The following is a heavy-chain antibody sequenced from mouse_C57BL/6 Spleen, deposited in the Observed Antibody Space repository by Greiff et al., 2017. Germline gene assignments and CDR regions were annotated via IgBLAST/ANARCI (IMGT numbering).Heavy chain of an antibody. CDR3: ARALLRRGAMDY. CDR1: GYSITSGYY. V-gene: IGHV3-6*01. CDR2: ISYDGSN. D-gene: IGHD2-4*01. J-gene: IGHJ4*01. Sequence: EVKLQESGPGLVKPSQSLSLTCSVTGYSITSGYYWNWIRQFPGNKLEWMGYISYDGSNNYNPSLKNRISITRDTSKNQFFLKLNSVTTEDTATYYCARALLRRGAMDYWGQGTSVTVSS.